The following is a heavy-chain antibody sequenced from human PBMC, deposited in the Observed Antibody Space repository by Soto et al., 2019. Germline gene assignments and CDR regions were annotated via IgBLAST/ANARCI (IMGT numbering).Heavy chain of an antibody. Sequence: SETLSLTCAVSGGSISSSNWWSWVRQPPGKGLEWIGEIYHSGSTNYNPSLKGRVTISVDKSKNQFSLKLSSVTAADTAVYYCARDQRHCSGGSCPMDVWGQGTTVTVS. V-gene: IGHV4-4*02. CDR3: ARDQRHCSGGSCPMDV. CDR1: GGSISSSNW. CDR2: IYHSGST. J-gene: IGHJ6*02. D-gene: IGHD2-15*01.